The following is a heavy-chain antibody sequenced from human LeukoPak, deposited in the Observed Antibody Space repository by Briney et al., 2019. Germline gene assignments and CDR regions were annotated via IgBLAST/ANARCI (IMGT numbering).Heavy chain of an antibody. V-gene: IGHV3-23*01. Sequence: GGSLRLSCAASGFTFSSYAMSWVRQAPGKGLEWVSAISGSGGSTYYADSVKGRFTISRDNSKNTLYLQMNSLRAEDTAVYYCARALGYSYGPTRYYFDYWGQGTLVTVSS. J-gene: IGHJ4*02. CDR1: GFTFSSYA. CDR2: ISGSGGST. CDR3: ARALGYSYGPTRYYFDY. D-gene: IGHD5-18*01.